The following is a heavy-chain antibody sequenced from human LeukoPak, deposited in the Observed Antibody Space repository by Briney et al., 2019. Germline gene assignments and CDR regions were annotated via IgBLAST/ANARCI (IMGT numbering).Heavy chain of an antibody. D-gene: IGHD3-10*01. CDR1: GYRFTSSY. CDR2: INPSCGST. J-gene: IGHJ4*02. CDR3: ARGPGSGSHYSIPPYYFDY. Sequence: ASVKFSCKASGYRFTSSYLHCVRQAPGQGLEWMGIINPSCGSTTYVQKFQGRVTMTRDMSTSTVYLEMTSLRSEDTAVYYCARGPGSGSHYSIPPYYFDYWGQGTMVTVSS. V-gene: IGHV1-46*01.